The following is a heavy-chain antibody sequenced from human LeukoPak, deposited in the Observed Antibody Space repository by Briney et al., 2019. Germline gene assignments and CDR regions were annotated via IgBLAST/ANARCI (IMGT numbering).Heavy chain of an antibody. Sequence: ASVKVSCKASGYTFTSYGISWVRQAPGQGLEWMGWISAYNGNTNYAQKLQGRVTMTTDTSTSTAYMELRSLRSDDTAVYYCARDRDDSSGYYFYYYYMDVWGKGTTVTVSS. V-gene: IGHV1-18*01. D-gene: IGHD3-22*01. J-gene: IGHJ6*03. CDR3: ARDRDDSSGYYFYYYYMDV. CDR1: GYTFTSYG. CDR2: ISAYNGNT.